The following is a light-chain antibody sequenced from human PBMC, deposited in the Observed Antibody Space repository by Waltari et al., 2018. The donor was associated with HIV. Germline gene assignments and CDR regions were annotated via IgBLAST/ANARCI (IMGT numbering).Light chain of an antibody. J-gene: IGLJ3*02. V-gene: IGLV1-44*01. CDR2: TDN. CDR3: STGDDGLDGPV. Sequence: QSVLTQPPSASGTPGQRVSISCYGSSSNIGSNTVNWYQQLPGTAPKLLIYTDNRRPSGVPDRFSGSKSDTSASLAISGLQSEDEADYYCSTGDDGLDGPVFGGGTKLTVL. CDR1: SSNIGSNT.